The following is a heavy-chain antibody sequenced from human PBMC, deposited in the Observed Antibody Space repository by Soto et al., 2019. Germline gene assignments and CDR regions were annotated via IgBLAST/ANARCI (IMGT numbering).Heavy chain of an antibody. CDR2: MDYSGST. J-gene: IGHJ4*02. V-gene: IGHV4-39*01. CDR3: ESRNWLRIFDC. Sequence: SETLSLTCTVSGGSISASSYYWGWIRQPPGKGLEWIGSMDYSGSTYYNPSLKSRVTISVDTSKNQFSLKLSSMTAADTAVYYCESRNWLRIFDCWGQRTLVPVSS. CDR1: GGSISASSYY. D-gene: IGHD5-12*01.